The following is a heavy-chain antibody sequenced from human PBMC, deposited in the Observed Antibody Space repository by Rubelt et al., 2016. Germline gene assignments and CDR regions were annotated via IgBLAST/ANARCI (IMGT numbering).Heavy chain of an antibody. J-gene: IGHJ4*02. CDR3: AKYYGSESYSIDY. Sequence: QVQLQQWGAGLLKPSETLSLTCAVYGGSFSGYYWSWIRQPPGKGLEWIGEINQSGSTNYNPSLKSRVTVSVDTSKKQFPLKLGSVTAADTAVYYCAKYYGSESYSIDYWGQGTLVTVSS. CDR1: GGSFSGYY. CDR2: INQSGST. V-gene: IGHV4-34*01. D-gene: IGHD3-10*01.